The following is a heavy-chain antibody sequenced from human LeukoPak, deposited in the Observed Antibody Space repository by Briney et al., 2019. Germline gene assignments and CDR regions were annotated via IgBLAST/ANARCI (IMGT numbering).Heavy chain of an antibody. V-gene: IGHV3-43*02. CDR2: IGGDGGST. J-gene: IGHJ4*02. D-gene: IGHD3-22*01. Sequence: GGSLRLSCAASGFTFDDYAVHWVRQAPGKGLEWVSLIGGDGGSTYYADSVKGRFTISRDNSKNSLFLQMKSLRTDDTALYYCVKEPHYYDRSGYFWGQGTLVTVSS. CDR3: VKEPHYYDRSGYF. CDR1: GFTFDDYA.